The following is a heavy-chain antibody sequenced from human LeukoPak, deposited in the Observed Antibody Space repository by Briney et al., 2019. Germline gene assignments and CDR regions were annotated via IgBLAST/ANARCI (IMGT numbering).Heavy chain of an antibody. V-gene: IGHV4-59*01. CDR2: IYYSGST. J-gene: IGHJ4*02. CDR3: ARALSGPLDY. CDR1: GGSISSYY. Sequence: SETLSLTCTVSGGSISSYYWSWIRQPPGKGLEWIGYIYYSGSTNYNPSLKSRVTISVDTAKNQFSLKLSSVTAADTAVYYCARALSGPLDYWGQGTLVTVSS.